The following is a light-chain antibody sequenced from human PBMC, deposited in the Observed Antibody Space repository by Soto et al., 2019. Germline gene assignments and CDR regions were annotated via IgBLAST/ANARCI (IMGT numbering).Light chain of an antibody. CDR1: QSVSSSY. CDR2: GAS. Sequence: EIVLTQSPGTLSLSPGERATLSCRASQSVSSSYLAWYQQKPGQAPRLLIYGASSRATGIPDRFSGSGSGTDFTLTITRLEPEDSALYYCQQRASWVTFGQGTRLEIK. J-gene: IGKJ5*01. CDR3: QQRASWVT. V-gene: IGKV3D-20*02.